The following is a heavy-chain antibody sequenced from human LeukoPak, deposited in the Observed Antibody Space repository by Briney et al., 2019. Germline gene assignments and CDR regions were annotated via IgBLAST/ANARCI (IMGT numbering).Heavy chain of an antibody. D-gene: IGHD3-10*01. V-gene: IGHV3-74*01. CDR3: ARFAYDSGSLP. CDR2: ISSDGTTT. CDR1: AFTFSRYW. J-gene: IGHJ5*02. Sequence: GGSLRLSCAASAFTFSRYWMHWVRQTPGEGLVWVSRISSDGTTTTYADSVKGRFTISRDNARNTLYLQMNSLRAEDTAVYYCARFAYDSGSLPWGQGPLVTVSS.